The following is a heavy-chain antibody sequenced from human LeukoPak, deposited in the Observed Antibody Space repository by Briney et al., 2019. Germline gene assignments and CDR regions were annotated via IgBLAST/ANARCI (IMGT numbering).Heavy chain of an antibody. J-gene: IGHJ4*02. CDR2: INPNSGGT. D-gene: IGHD6-6*01. Sequence: ASVKVSRKASGYTFTGYYMHWVRQAPGQGLEWMGRINPNSGGTNYAQKFQGRVTMTRDTSISTAYMELSRLRSDDTAVYYCARGGSSSPTRPFDYWGQGTLVTVSS. CDR3: ARGGSSSPTRPFDY. V-gene: IGHV1-2*06. CDR1: GYTFTGYY.